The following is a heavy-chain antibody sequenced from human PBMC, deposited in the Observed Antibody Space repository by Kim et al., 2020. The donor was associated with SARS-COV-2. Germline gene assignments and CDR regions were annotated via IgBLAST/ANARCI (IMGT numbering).Heavy chain of an antibody. CDR1: GFTFSNAW. V-gene: IGHV3-15*01. J-gene: IGHJ6*02. CDR3: TTGYYGSGSYYNYPDPGDYYGMDV. CDR2: IKSKTDGGTT. D-gene: IGHD3-10*01. Sequence: GGSLRLSCAASGFTFSNAWMSWVRQAPGKGLEWVGRIKSKTDGGTTDYAAPVKGRFTISRDDSKNTLYLQMNSLKTEDTAVYYCTTGYYGSGSYYNYPDPGDYYGMDVWGQGTTVTVSS.